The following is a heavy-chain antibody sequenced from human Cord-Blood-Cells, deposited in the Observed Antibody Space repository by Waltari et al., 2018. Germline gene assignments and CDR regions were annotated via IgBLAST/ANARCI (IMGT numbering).Heavy chain of an antibody. CDR2: IYYSGST. V-gene: IGHV4-39*01. CDR1: GGSISSSSYY. CDR3: ARHVPTGPTVWFGELPYYFDY. J-gene: IGHJ4*02. Sequence: QLQLQESGPGLVKPSETLSLTCTVSGGSISSSSYYWGWIRQPPGKGLEWIGSIYYSGSTYYNPSLKSRVTISVDTSKNQFSLKLSSVTAADTAVYYCARHVPTGPTVWFGELPYYFDYWGQGTLVTVSS. D-gene: IGHD3-10*01.